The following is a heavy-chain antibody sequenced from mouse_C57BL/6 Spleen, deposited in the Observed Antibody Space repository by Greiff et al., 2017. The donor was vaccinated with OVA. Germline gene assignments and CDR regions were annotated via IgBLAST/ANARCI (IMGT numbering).Heavy chain of an antibody. CDR3: ARGGDYDYDVGYFDY. V-gene: IGHV1-52*01. D-gene: IGHD2-4*01. CDR2: IDPSDSET. Sequence: QVQLQKPGAELVRPGSSVKLSCKASGYTFTSYWMHWVKQRPIQGLEWIGNIDPSDSETHYNQKFKDKATLTVDKSSSTAYMQLSSLTSEDSAVYYCARGGDYDYDVGYFDYWGQGTTLTVSS. J-gene: IGHJ2*01. CDR1: GYTFTSYW.